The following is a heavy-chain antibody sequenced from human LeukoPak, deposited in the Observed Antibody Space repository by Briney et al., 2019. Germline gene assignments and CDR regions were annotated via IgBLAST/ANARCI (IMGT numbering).Heavy chain of an antibody. CDR2: IYYSGST. CDR1: GGSISSSSYY. D-gene: IGHD4-11*01. Sequence: SETLSLTCTVSGGSISSSSYYWSWIRQPPGKGLEWIGYIYYSGSTNYNPSLKSRVTISVDTSKNQFSLKLSSVTAADTAVYYCASENYSNYFDYWGQGTLVTVSS. V-gene: IGHV4-61*01. J-gene: IGHJ4*02. CDR3: ASENYSNYFDY.